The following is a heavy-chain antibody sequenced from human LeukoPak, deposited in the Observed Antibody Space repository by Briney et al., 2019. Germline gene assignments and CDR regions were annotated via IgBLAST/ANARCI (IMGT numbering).Heavy chain of an antibody. CDR1: GYTFTSYY. J-gene: IGHJ4*02. Sequence: ASVKVSCKASGYTFTSYYLHWGRQAPGQRLELMGIINPSGGSTSYAQKFQGRVTMTRDTSTSTVYMELSSLRSEDTAVYYCARVVLRTGTIDYWGQGTLVTVSS. CDR2: INPSGGST. D-gene: IGHD1-1*01. V-gene: IGHV1-46*01. CDR3: ARVVLRTGTIDY.